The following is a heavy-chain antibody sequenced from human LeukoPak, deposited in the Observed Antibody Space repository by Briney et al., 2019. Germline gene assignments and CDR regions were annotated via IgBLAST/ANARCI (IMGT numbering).Heavy chain of an antibody. D-gene: IGHD1-1*01. Sequence: SETLSLTCAVYGGSFSGYYWSWIRQPPGKGLEWIGEINHSGSTNYNPSLKSRVTISVDTSKNQFSLKLSSVTAADTAVYYCARVNSAGRAFDIWGQGTMVTVSS. CDR3: ARVNSAGRAFDI. V-gene: IGHV4-34*01. CDR1: GGSFSGYY. CDR2: INHSGST. J-gene: IGHJ3*02.